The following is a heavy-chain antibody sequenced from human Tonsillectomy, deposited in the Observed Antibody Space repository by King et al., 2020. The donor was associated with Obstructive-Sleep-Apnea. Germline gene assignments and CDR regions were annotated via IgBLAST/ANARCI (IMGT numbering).Heavy chain of an antibody. CDR3: ARDVVVPAAMRGYFQH. Sequence: QLVQSGAEVKKPGSSVKVSCKASGGTFSSDAISWVRQAPGQGLEWMGGIIPIFGTANYAQKFQGRVTITADESTSTAYMELSSLRSEDTAVYYCARDVVVPAAMRGYFQHWGQGTLVTVSS. J-gene: IGHJ1*01. CDR1: GGTFSSDA. D-gene: IGHD2-2*01. CDR2: IIPIFGTA. V-gene: IGHV1-69*01.